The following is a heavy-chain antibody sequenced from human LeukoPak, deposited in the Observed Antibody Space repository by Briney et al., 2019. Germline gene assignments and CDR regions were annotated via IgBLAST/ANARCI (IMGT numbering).Heavy chain of an antibody. J-gene: IGHJ3*02. CDR3: ARDQPHMAGAFDI. D-gene: IGHD2-21*01. CDR2: ISSSSSTI. Sequence: PGGSLRLSCAASGFTFSSYSMNWVRQAPGKGLEWVSYISSSSSTIYYADSVKGRFTISRDNAKNSLYLQMNSLRAEDTAVYYCARDQPHMAGAFDIWGQGTMVTVSS. CDR1: GFTFSSYS. V-gene: IGHV3-48*01.